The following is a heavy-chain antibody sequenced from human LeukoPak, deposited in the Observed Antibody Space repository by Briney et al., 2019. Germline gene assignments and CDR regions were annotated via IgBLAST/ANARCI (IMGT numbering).Heavy chain of an antibody. D-gene: IGHD6-25*01. CDR3: AREAGPLDY. Sequence: SSETLSLTCTVSGGSISSGGYYGSWIRQPPGKGLEWIGYIYHSGSTYYNPSLKSRVTISVDRSKNQFSLKLSSVTAADTAVYYCAREAGPLDYWGQGTLVTVSS. CDR2: IYHSGST. CDR1: GGSISSGGYY. V-gene: IGHV4-30-2*01. J-gene: IGHJ4*02.